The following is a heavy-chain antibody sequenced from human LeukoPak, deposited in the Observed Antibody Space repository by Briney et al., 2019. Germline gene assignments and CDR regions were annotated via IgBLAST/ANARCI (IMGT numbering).Heavy chain of an antibody. Sequence: PSETLSLTCVLSGYSTASGYSWTWIGQLPGKGLEWIGSIYHIGSTYYNPSLKSRLTISVDTSKNQFSLRLSSVTAADTAVYYCAKRNSDYYYYFDYWGQGTVVTVSS. V-gene: IGHV4-38-2*01. CDR3: AKRNSDYYYYFDY. D-gene: IGHD3-22*01. CDR1: GYSTASGYS. CDR2: IYHIGST. J-gene: IGHJ4*02.